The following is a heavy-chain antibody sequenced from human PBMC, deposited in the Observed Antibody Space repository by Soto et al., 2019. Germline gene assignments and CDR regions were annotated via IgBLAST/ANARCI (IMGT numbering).Heavy chain of an antibody. V-gene: IGHV3-23*01. CDR2: VSPNGQGI. CDR3: AKDRDYPRNYFHY. Sequence: GGSLRLSCAASGFTLGRYGMSWVRQAPGKGLEWVSAVSPNGQGIYYADSVRGRFTISRDFSKNTVFLHMDSLRAEDTAVYYCAKDRDYPRNYFHYWGQGTLVTVSS. D-gene: IGHD3-10*01. J-gene: IGHJ4*02. CDR1: GFTLGRYG.